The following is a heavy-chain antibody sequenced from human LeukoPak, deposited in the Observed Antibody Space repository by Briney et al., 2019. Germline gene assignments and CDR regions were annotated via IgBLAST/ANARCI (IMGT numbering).Heavy chain of an antibody. D-gene: IGHD2-15*01. V-gene: IGHV4-38-2*02. J-gene: IGHJ5*02. CDR2: IYHSGST. Sequence: SETLSLTCTVSGYSISSGYYWGWIRQPPGKGLEWIGSIYHSGSTYYNRSLKSRVTISVDTSKNQFSLKLNSVTAADTAVYYCARVSLCSGGSCYGVWFDPWGQGTLVTVSS. CDR1: GYSISSGYY. CDR3: ARVSLCSGGSCYGVWFDP.